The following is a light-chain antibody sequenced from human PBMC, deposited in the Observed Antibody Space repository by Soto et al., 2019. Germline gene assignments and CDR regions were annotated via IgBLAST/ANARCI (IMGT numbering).Light chain of an antibody. CDR2: DAS. CDR3: QQYGDWPGA. CDR1: QSVGSK. J-gene: IGKJ4*01. Sequence: EVVVTQSPPTLAMSPVVRATLSCRACQSVGSKLAWYQQRPGRAPTRLIYDASNRTTGSTARFSGSGSGTEFSLTISSLQSEDFAVFSCQQYGDWPGAFGGGTKVDI. V-gene: IGKV3D-15*01.